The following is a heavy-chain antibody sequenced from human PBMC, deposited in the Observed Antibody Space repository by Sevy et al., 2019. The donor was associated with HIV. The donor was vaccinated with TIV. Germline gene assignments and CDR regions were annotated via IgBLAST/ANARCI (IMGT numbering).Heavy chain of an antibody. Sequence: GGSLRLSCAASGFIFSDYTLHWVRQAPGTGLEWVAGISYDGSFTYYADSVGVRFTISRDNSKNTLFLQMNSLRHEDTAVYYCARSQSSSWHYFDYWGQGTLVTVSS. D-gene: IGHD6-13*01. J-gene: IGHJ4*02. CDR1: GFIFSDYT. V-gene: IGHV3-30*04. CDR2: ISYDGSFT. CDR3: ARSQSSSWHYFDY.